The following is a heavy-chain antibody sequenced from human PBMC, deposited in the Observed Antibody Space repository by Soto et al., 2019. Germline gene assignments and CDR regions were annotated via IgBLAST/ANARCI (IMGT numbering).Heavy chain of an antibody. CDR1: GGSISTYY. CDR2: VYDSGST. D-gene: IGHD6-19*01. CDR3: ARDSRWLVRDYYYGVDV. J-gene: IGHJ6*02. Sequence: SETLSLTCSHPGGSISTYYWTWIRQSPGNVLEWIGYVYDSGSTKYNPSLESRVTISLDTSKNQFSLKLNSVTAADTAVYYCARDSRWLVRDYYYGVDVWGQGTTVTAS. V-gene: IGHV4-59*01.